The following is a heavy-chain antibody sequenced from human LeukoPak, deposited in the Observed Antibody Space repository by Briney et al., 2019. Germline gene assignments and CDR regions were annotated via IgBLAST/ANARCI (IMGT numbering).Heavy chain of an antibody. D-gene: IGHD3-10*01. CDR2: INDDGSFR. CDR1: GITFSGAW. CDR3: ARVSGPGMNEYYHL. V-gene: IGHV3-74*01. Sequence: GGSLRLSCAASGITFSGAWMHWVRQAPGKGLVWVSRINDDGSFRRYANSVKGRFTISRDNAKNTLFLQMDSLRAEDTTVYYCARVSGPGMNEYYHLWGQGTLVTVSS. J-gene: IGHJ1*01.